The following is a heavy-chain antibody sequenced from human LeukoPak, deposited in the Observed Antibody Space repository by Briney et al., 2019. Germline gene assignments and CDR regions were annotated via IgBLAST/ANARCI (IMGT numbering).Heavy chain of an antibody. CDR3: ARAITAAGIGLDYYMDV. V-gene: IGHV3-48*04. CDR2: ISSGTSAI. D-gene: IGHD6-13*01. CDR1: GFSFSSHA. J-gene: IGHJ6*03. Sequence: GGSLRLSCAAPGFSFSSHAMNWVRQTPEKGLEWVSYISSGTSAIYYADSVKGRFTISRDNAKNSLYLQMNTLRAEDTAVYYCARAITAAGIGLDYYMDVWGKGTTVTVSS.